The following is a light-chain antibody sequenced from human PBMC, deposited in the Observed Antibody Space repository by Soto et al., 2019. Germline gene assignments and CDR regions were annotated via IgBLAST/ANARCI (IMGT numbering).Light chain of an antibody. Sequence: EIVLTQSPGTLSLSPGERATLSCRGSQTVSSSYLAWYQQKPGQAPRLLIYGASSRATGIPDRFSGSGSGTDFTLTINRLEPEDFAVYYCHQYGTSPRTFGPGTKVEIK. CDR1: QTVSSSY. J-gene: IGKJ1*01. V-gene: IGKV3-20*01. CDR2: GAS. CDR3: HQYGTSPRT.